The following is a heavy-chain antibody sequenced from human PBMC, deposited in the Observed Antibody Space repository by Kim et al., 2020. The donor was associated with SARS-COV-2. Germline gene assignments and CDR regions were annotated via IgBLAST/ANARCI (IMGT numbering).Heavy chain of an antibody. Sequence: SETLSLTCTVSGGSISSYYWSWIRQPAGKGLEWIGRIYTSGSTNYNPSLKSRVTMSVDTSKNQFSLKLSSVTAADTAVYYCARGGVATIFYYYYGMDVWGQGTTVTVSS. CDR3: ARGGVATIFYYYYGMDV. D-gene: IGHD5-12*01. J-gene: IGHJ6*02. CDR2: IYTSGST. V-gene: IGHV4-4*07. CDR1: GGSISSYY.